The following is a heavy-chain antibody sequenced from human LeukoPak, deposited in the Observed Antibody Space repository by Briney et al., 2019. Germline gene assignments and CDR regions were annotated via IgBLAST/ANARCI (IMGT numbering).Heavy chain of an antibody. Sequence: ASVKVSCKASGGTFSSYAISWVRQAPGQGLEWMGGIIPIFGTANYAQKFQGRVTITADESTSTAYMELSSLRSEDTAVYYCARQGYCSSTSCYGGGYYYYGMDVWGKGTTVTVSS. CDR3: ARQGYCSSTSCYGGGYYYYGMDV. V-gene: IGHV1-69*01. CDR1: GGTFSSYA. CDR2: IIPIFGTA. D-gene: IGHD2-2*01. J-gene: IGHJ6*04.